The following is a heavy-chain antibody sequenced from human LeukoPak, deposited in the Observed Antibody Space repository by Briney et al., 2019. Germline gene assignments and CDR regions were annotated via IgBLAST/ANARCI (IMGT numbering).Heavy chain of an antibody. V-gene: IGHV1-24*01. Sequence: GASVKVSCKVSGYTLTELSMHRVRQAPGKGLEWMGGFDPEDGETIYAQKFQGRVTMTEDTSTDTAYMELSSLRSEDTAVYYCATVNTIFGVVQNWFDPWGQGTLVTVSS. D-gene: IGHD3-3*01. CDR1: GYTLTELS. J-gene: IGHJ5*02. CDR3: ATVNTIFGVVQNWFDP. CDR2: FDPEDGET.